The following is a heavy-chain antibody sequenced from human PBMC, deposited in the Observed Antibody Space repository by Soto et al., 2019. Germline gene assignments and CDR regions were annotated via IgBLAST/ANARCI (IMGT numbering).Heavy chain of an antibody. J-gene: IGHJ3*02. D-gene: IGHD6-13*01. V-gene: IGHV4-39*02. CDR3: ARDLAAAAPQEAFDI. Sequence: SETLSLTCTVSGGSIGGSSYYWGWIRQPPGKGLEWIGSISYSGTTYYNPSLKSRVTISVDTSKNQFSLELSSVTAADTAVFYCARDLAAAAPQEAFDIWGQGTMVTVSS. CDR2: ISYSGTT. CDR1: GGSIGGSSYY.